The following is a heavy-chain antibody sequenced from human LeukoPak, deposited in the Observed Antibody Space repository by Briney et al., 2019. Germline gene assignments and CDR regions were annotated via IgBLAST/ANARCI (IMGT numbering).Heavy chain of an antibody. CDR2: VIPIFGTA. D-gene: IGHD6-13*01. J-gene: IGHJ4*02. V-gene: IGHV1-69*06. CDR3: ARGSQPYSSSWRLFDY. CDR1: GHTFTGYY. Sequence: SVKVSCKASGHTFTGYYMHWVRQAPGQGLELMGGVIPIFGTANYAQKFQGRVTITADKSTSTAYMELSSLRSEDTAVYYCARGSQPYSSSWRLFDYWGQGTLVTVSS.